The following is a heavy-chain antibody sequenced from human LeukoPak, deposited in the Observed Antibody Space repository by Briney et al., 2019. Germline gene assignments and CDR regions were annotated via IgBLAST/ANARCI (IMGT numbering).Heavy chain of an antibody. V-gene: IGHV1-69*01. Sequence: SVKVSCKASGGTFSSYATSWVRQAPGQGLEWMGGIIPIFGTANYAQKFQGRVTITADESTSTAYMELSSLRSEDTAVYYCARGCSGGSCHNDYYYYGMDVWGKGTTVTVSS. CDR3: ARGCSGGSCHNDYYYYGMDV. J-gene: IGHJ6*04. D-gene: IGHD2-15*01. CDR1: GGTFSSYA. CDR2: IIPIFGTA.